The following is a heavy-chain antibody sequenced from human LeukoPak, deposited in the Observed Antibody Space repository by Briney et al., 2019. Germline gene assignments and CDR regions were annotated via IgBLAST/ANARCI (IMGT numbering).Heavy chain of an antibody. CDR1: GFTFSSYA. CDR2: ISFDGSNK. CDR3: ARAAYLDY. J-gene: IGHJ4*02. Sequence: GGSLRLSCAASGFTFSSYAMHWVRQAPGKGLEWVAVISFDGSNKYYADSVKGRFTISRDNAKNSLYLQMNSLRAEDTAVYYCARAAYLDYWGQGTLVTVSS. V-gene: IGHV3-30-3*01.